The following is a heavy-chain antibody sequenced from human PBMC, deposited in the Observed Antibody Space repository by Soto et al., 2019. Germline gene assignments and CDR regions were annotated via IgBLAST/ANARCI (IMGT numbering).Heavy chain of an antibody. Sequence: QVQLVQSGAEVKKPGASVKVSSKASGYTFTSYGISWVRQAPGQGLEWMGWISAYNGNTNYAQKLQGRVTMTPDTSTSTACMELRSLESDDTAVYYWARDRRSHALDFWGQGSLVTVSS. CDR3: ARDRRSHALDF. CDR2: ISAYNGNT. V-gene: IGHV1-18*01. CDR1: GYTFTSYG. D-gene: IGHD3-10*01. J-gene: IGHJ4*02.